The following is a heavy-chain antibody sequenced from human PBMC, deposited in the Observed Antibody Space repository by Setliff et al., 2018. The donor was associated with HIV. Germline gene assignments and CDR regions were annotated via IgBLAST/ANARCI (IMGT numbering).Heavy chain of an antibody. CDR2: IYRSGST. CDR3: ANWNTTIDEDA. D-gene: IGHD1-1*01. V-gene: IGHV4-59*04. Sequence: PSETLSLTCVISGGSMGSHYWSWIRQSPGKGLEWIGYIYRSGSTYYNPSLKSRVTISVDRSKNQFSLNLTSVTAADTAVYYCANWNTTIDEDAWGQGTLVTVSS. CDR1: GGSMGSHY. J-gene: IGHJ5*02.